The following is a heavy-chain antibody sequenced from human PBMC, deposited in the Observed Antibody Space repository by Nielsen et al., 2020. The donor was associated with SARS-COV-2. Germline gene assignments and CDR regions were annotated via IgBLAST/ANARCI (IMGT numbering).Heavy chain of an antibody. CDR1: GYTLSDLS. CDR3: ATDQRFGETLVF. J-gene: IGHJ3*01. D-gene: IGHD3-10*01. Sequence: ASVKVSCKVSGYTLSDLSIHWVRQAPGKGLEWMGGFDPEDGETIYAQKFQDRVTVTEDTSTDTAYMELNSLKSEDTAVYYCATDQRFGETLVFWGQGTRVTVSS. V-gene: IGHV1-24*01. CDR2: FDPEDGET.